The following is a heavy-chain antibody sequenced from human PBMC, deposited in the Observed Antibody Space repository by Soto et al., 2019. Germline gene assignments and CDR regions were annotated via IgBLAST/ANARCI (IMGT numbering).Heavy chain of an antibody. V-gene: IGHV3-23*01. J-gene: IGHJ4*02. CDR2: ISGRGGST. CDR3: AKDGDFMITFGGVIVTPPYYFDY. D-gene: IGHD3-16*02. Sequence: EVQLLESGGGLVQPGGSLRLSCAASGFTFSSYAMSWVRQAQGKGLEWVSAISGRGGSTYYADSVKGRFTISRDNSKNTLYLQMNSLRAEDTAVYYCAKDGDFMITFGGVIVTPPYYFDYWGQGTLVTVSS. CDR1: GFTFSSYA.